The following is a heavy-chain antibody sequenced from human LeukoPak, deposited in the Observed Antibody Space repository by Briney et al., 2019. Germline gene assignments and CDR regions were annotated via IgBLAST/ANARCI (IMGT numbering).Heavy chain of an antibody. V-gene: IGHV3-53*01. D-gene: IGHD5-24*01. Sequence: GGSLRLSCAVSGFSVTNNYMSWVRQAPGKGLEWVSVFYVGGATYYADSVKGRFTISRDNSENTLYLQMKSLRAEDTAVYYWARGDGYNFFDYWGQGTLVTVSS. CDR1: GFSVTNNY. J-gene: IGHJ4*02. CDR2: FYVGGAT. CDR3: ARGDGYNFFDY.